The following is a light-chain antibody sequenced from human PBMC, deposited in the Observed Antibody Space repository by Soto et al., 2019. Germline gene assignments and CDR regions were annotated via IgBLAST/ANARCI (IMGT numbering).Light chain of an antibody. CDR2: EVS. V-gene: IGLV2-14*01. CDR1: SSDVGGYNY. CDR3: QSYDNRLSRLL. Sequence: QSALTQPASVSGSPGQSITISCTGTSSDVGGYNYVSWYQQHPGKAPKLMIYEVSNRPSGVSNRFSGSKSGTSASLAITGLQAEDEADYYCQSYDNRLSRLLFGGGTQLTVL. J-gene: IGLJ2*01.